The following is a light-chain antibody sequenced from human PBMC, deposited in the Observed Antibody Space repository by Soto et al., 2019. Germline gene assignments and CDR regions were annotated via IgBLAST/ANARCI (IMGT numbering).Light chain of an antibody. V-gene: IGLV2-11*01. Sequence: QSVLTHPRSLSGSPGQSVTISCTGTSSDVGGYNYVSWYQQYPGKAPKLMIYDVTKRPSGVPDRFSGSKSGNTASLTISGLQAEDEADYYCCSHAGTYTSVFGAGTKVTVL. J-gene: IGLJ1*01. CDR1: SSDVGGYNY. CDR2: DVT. CDR3: CSHAGTYTSV.